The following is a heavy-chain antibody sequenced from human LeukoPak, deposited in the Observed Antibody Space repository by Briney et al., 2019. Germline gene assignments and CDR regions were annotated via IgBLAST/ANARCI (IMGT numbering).Heavy chain of an antibody. D-gene: IGHD6-19*01. Sequence: SETLSLTCTVSGGSISSYYWSWIRQPPGKGLEWIGYIYYSGSTNYNPSLKSRVTISVDTSKNQFSLKLSSVTAADTAVYYCARSYSSGRTPDHWFDPWGQGTLVTVSS. V-gene: IGHV4-59*08. CDR3: ARSYSSGRTPDHWFDP. CDR1: GGSISSYY. J-gene: IGHJ5*02. CDR2: IYYSGST.